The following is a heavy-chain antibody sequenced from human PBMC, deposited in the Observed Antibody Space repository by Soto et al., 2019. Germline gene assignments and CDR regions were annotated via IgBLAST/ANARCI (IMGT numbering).Heavy chain of an antibody. CDR3: AKQAPYSNSWYEIDH. V-gene: IGHV3-23*01. D-gene: IGHD6-13*01. CDR2: ISGSGDST. J-gene: IGHJ4*02. Sequence: EVQLLESGGGLVQPGGSLRLSCAASGFTFSSYGINWVRQAPGKGLEWVSGISGSGDSTHYADSVKGRFTISRDNSKNSLYRQMTRLRAEDTAVYYCAKQAPYSNSWYEIDHWGQGTLFTVSS. CDR1: GFTFSSYG.